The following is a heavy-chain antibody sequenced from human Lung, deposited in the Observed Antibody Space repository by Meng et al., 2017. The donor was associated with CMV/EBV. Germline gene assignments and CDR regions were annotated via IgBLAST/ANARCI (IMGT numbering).Heavy chain of an antibody. J-gene: IGHJ4*02. V-gene: IGHV4-34*01. CDR1: GYY. D-gene: IGHD2-15*01. Sequence: GYYWSWVRQPPGKGLEWIGDINHSDSTNYNPSLKSRVTISVDTSKNQFSLKLSSVTAADTAVYYCARLSHKYCSGGSCYSQPRYFDYWGQGTLVTVSS. CDR2: INHSDST. CDR3: ARLSHKYCSGGSCYSQPRYFDY.